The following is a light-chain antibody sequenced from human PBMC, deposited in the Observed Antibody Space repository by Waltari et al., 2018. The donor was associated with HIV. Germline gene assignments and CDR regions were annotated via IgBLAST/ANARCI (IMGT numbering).Light chain of an antibody. CDR1: SSDVGAYNY. CDR3: CSYAGSYTFYV. CDR2: DVS. J-gene: IGLJ1*01. V-gene: IGLV2-11*01. Sequence: QSALTQPRSVSGSPGQSVTISCTGTSSDVGAYNYVSWYQQHPGRALKLMIYDVSQRPSRVPDRFSGSKSGNTASLTISGLQAEDEADYYCCSYAGSYTFYVFGTGTKVTVL.